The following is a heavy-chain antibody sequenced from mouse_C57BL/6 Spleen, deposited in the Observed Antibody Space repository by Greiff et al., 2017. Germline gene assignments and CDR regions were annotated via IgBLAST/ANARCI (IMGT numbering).Heavy chain of an antibody. V-gene: IGHV6-3*01. Sequence: DVKLVESGGGLVQPGGSMKLSCVASGFTFSNYWMNWVRQSPEKGLEWVAQIRLKSDNYATHYAESVKGRFTISRDDSKSSVYLQMNNLRAEDTGIYYSTEDLLWSLYAMDYWGQGTSVTVSS. J-gene: IGHJ4*01. D-gene: IGHD2-1*01. CDR1: GFTFSNYW. CDR2: IRLKSDNYAT. CDR3: TEDLLWSLYAMDY.